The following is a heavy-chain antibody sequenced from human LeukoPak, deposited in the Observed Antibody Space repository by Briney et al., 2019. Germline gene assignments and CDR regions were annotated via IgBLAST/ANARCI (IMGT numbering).Heavy chain of an antibody. J-gene: IGHJ4*02. CDR2: ISGNSRYT. CDR1: GFTFSDFY. D-gene: IGHD6-13*01. Sequence: GGSLRLSCAASGFTFSDFYMSWIRQGPGKGLEWVSYISGNSRYTNYADSVKGRFTISRDNAKNSLYLQMNSLRAEDTAVYYCARDLSSWYNYWGQGTLVTVSS. V-gene: IGHV3-11*05. CDR3: ARDLSSWYNY.